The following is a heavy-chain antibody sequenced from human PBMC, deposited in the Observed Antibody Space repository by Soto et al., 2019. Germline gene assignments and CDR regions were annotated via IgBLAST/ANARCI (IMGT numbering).Heavy chain of an antibody. D-gene: IGHD3-10*01. J-gene: IGHJ2*01. V-gene: IGHV1-69*02. Sequence: QVQLVQSGAEVKKPGSSVKVSCKASGGTFSSYTISWVRQAPGQGLEWMGRIIPILGIANYAQKFQGRVTITADKSTSTAYMELSSLRSEDTAVYYCAGVNMVTTSYWYFDLWGRGTLVTVSS. CDR2: IIPILGIA. CDR1: GGTFSSYT. CDR3: AGVNMVTTSYWYFDL.